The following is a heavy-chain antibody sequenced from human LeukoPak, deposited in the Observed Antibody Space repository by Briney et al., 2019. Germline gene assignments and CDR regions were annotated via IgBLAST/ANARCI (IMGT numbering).Heavy chain of an antibody. Sequence: PGGSLRLSCEASGFSFTDYYVTWIRQAPGKGLEWVSYISRTGHSTYYGDSVAGRFTISRDTAKNPLFLQMTSLRAEDTAVYYCARAGDSGDFPLGYFYYMDVWGKGTTVTVSS. CDR1: GFSFTDYY. V-gene: IGHV3-11*01. CDR3: ARAGDSGDFPLGYFYYMDV. J-gene: IGHJ6*03. CDR2: ISRTGHST. D-gene: IGHD4-17*01.